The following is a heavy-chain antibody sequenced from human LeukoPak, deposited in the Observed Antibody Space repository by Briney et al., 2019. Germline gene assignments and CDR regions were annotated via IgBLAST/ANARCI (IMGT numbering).Heavy chain of an antibody. V-gene: IGHV4-59*01. CDR3: ARERAQPLFYGMGV. Sequence: SETLSLTCTVSGGSISSYYWSWIRQPPGKGLEWIGYIYYSGSTNYNPSLKSRVTISVDTSKNQFSLKLSSVTAADTAVYYCARERAQPLFYGMGVWGQGTTVTVSS. CDR2: IYYSGST. J-gene: IGHJ6*02. CDR1: GGSISSYY. D-gene: IGHD2-2*01.